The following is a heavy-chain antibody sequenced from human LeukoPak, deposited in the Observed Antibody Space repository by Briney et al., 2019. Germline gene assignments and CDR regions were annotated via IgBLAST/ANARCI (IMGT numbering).Heavy chain of an antibody. D-gene: IGHD1-26*01. CDR3: AREIGWGSGSPFDY. CDR2: ISYDGSNK. J-gene: IGHJ4*02. V-gene: IGHV3-30*03. Sequence: GGSLRLSCAASGFTFSSYGMHWVLQAPGKGLEWVAVISYDGSNKYYADSVKGRFTISRDNSKNTLYLQMNSLRAEDTAVYYCAREIGWGSGSPFDYWGQGTLVTVSS. CDR1: GFTFSSYG.